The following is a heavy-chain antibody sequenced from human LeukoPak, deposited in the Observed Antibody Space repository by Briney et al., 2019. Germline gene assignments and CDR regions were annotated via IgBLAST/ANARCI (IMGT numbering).Heavy chain of an antibody. J-gene: IGHJ5*02. V-gene: IGHV3-64*01. CDR3: ARDPSDDNNWFDP. CDR2: ISSNGGST. CDR1: GFTFSSYA. Sequence: GGSLRLSCAASGFTFSSYAMHWVRQAPGKGLEYVSAISSNGGSTYYANSVKGRFTISRDNSKNTLYLQMGSLRAEDMAVYYCARDPSDDNNWFDPWGQGTLVTVSS.